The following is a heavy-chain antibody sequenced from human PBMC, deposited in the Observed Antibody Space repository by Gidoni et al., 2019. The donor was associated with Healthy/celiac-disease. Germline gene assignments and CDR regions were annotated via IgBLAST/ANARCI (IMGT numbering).Heavy chain of an antibody. D-gene: IGHD5-18*01. Sequence: AEVKKPGASVKVSCKASGYTFTSYDINWVRQATGQGLEWMGWMNPNSGNTGYAQKFQGRVTMTRNTSISTAYMELSSLRSEDTAVYYCARGLRWDTAEVYGMDVWGQGTTVTVSS. CDR2: MNPNSGNT. CDR1: GYTFTSYD. J-gene: IGHJ6*02. CDR3: ARGLRWDTAEVYGMDV. V-gene: IGHV1-8*01.